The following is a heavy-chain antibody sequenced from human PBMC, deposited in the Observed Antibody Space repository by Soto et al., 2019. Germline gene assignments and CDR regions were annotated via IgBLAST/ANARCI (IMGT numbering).Heavy chain of an antibody. V-gene: IGHV1-18*01. CDR3: ARLDGYYHYMDV. CDR2: MNPNNGNT. Sequence: ASVKVSCKASGYTFTSYDINWVRQAPGQGLEWMGWMNPNNGNTNYAQKLQGRVTMTTNTSTSTAYMELRSLRIDDTAVYYCARLDGYYHYMDVWGKGTTVTVSS. D-gene: IGHD6-13*01. J-gene: IGHJ6*03. CDR1: GYTFTSYD.